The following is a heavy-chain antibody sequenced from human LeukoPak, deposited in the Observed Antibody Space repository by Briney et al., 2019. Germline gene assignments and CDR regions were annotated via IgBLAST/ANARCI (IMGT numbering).Heavy chain of an antibody. CDR1: GFTFGGYD. V-gene: IGHV3-9*01. Sequence: PGRSLRLSCAASGFTFGGYDMHWVRQAPGKGLEWVSGICWKGSSIYYADSVKGRFTISRANAKNSLFLQMNSLRREDRPVYYCARGGALADNHWHFHLRGRGTMVTVSS. CDR2: ICWKGSSI. CDR3: ARGGALADNHWHFHL. D-gene: IGHD1-26*01. J-gene: IGHJ2*01.